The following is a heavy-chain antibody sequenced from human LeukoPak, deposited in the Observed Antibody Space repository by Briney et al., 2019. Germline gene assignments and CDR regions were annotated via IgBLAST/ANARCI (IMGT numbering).Heavy chain of an antibody. CDR3: AANGWYSVDH. CDR2: VHISGST. D-gene: IGHD6-19*01. CDR1: GGSISSRSYC. Sequence: SETLSLTCTVSGGSISSRSYCWSWIRQPAGKGLEWIGHVHISGSTNYNSSLKSRVTISVDKSKNQFSLKLSSVTAADTAVYYFAANGWYSVDHWGQGTLVTVSS. J-gene: IGHJ4*02. V-gene: IGHV4-61*09.